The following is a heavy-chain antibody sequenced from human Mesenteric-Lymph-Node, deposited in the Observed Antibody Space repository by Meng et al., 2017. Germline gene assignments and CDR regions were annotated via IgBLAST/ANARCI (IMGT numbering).Heavy chain of an antibody. CDR1: GYSFTSFH. Sequence: ASVKVSCKASGYSFTSFHVHWVRQAPGQGLTWMGVINPSGGATTYAQKFQGRVTMTRDTSTSTAYMELSSLRSEDTAVYYCARAMVRGAEYFQHWGQGTLVTVSS. CDR2: INPSGGAT. CDR3: ARAMVRGAEYFQH. V-gene: IGHV1-46*01. D-gene: IGHD3-10*01. J-gene: IGHJ1*01.